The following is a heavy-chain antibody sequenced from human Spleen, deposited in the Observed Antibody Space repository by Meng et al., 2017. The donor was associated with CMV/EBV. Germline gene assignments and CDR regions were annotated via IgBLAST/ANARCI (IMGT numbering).Heavy chain of an antibody. CDR3: ARSLGSSVGSVQYGLGY. Sequence: ASVKVSCKASGYTFTSYDINWVRQAPGQGLEWMGITNPSGGRASYTQKFQGRVTMTRDTSTSTVYMELSSLTSEDTAVYYCARSLGSSVGSVQYGLGYWGQGTLVTVSS. V-gene: IGHV1-46*01. J-gene: IGHJ4*02. D-gene: IGHD6-6*01. CDR2: TNPSGGRA. CDR1: GYTFTSYD.